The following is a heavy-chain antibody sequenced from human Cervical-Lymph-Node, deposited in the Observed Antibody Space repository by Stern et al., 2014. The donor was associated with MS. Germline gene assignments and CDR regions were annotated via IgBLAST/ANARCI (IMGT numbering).Heavy chain of an antibody. CDR3: AREGRYYYGMDV. Sequence: VQLVESGPGLVKPSQTLSLTCTVSGGSISSGSYYWSWIRQPAGKGLEWIGRIYTSGSTNYNPSLTSRVTISVDTSTNTFSLKLSSVTAADTAVYYCAREGRYYYGMDVWGQGTTVTVSS. CDR2: IYTSGST. CDR1: GGSISSGSYY. J-gene: IGHJ6*02. V-gene: IGHV4-61*02.